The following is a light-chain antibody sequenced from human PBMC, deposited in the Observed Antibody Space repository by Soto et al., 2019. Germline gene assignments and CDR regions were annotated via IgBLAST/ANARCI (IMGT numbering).Light chain of an antibody. V-gene: IGKV2-24*01. Sequence: DIVLTQTPLSSPVTLGQPASISCRSSQSLVHSDGNTYLNWLQQRPGQPPRLLIYEVSNRFSGEPDRISGSGAGTDFTLEISRVEAEDVGVYYCMQTTQFPLTFGGGTKVEIK. CDR1: QSLVHSDGNTY. J-gene: IGKJ4*01. CDR2: EVS. CDR3: MQTTQFPLT.